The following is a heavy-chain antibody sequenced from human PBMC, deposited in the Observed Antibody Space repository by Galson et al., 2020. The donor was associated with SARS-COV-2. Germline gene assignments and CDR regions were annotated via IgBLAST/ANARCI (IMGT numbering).Heavy chain of an antibody. V-gene: IGHV6-1*01. D-gene: IGHD3-22*01. J-gene: IGHJ3*02. CDR1: GDSVSSNNAA. CDR2: TYYRSDWYT. CDR3: SRGTYGYYYDRKDAFDI. Sequence: SQTLSLTCAISGDSVSSNNAAWNWFRQSPSRGLEWLGRTYYRSDWYTDYAVSVKSRITINPDTSKNHVSLQLNSVTPEDTAVYFCSRGTYGYYYDRKDAFDIWGQGTMVTVSS.